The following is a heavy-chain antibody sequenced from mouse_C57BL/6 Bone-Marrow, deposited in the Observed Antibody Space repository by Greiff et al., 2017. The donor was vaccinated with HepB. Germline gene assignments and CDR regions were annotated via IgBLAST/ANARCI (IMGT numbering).Heavy chain of an antibody. V-gene: IGHV3-6*01. J-gene: IGHJ2*01. CDR3: ARAGSPYFDY. CDR1: GYSITSGYY. CDR2: ISYDGSN. D-gene: IGHD2-2*01. Sequence: EVQVVESGPGLVKPSQSLSLTCSVTGYSITSGYYWNWIRQFPGNKLEWMGYISYDGSNNYNPSLKNRISITRDTSKNQFFLKLNSVTTEDTATYYCARAGSPYFDYWGQGTTLTVSS.